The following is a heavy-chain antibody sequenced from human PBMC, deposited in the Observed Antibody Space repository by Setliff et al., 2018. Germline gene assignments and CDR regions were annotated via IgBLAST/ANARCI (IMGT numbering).Heavy chain of an antibody. CDR2: IIGSGIST. Sequence: GESLKISCVASGFTFTDYAMSWVRQAPGKGLEWVSTIIGSGISTYYSDSVQGRFTISRDNHKNTLHLQMNSLRVEDTAIYYCAKSPHDFWSGRVFFDYWGQGMLVTVSS. D-gene: IGHD3-3*01. CDR1: GFTFTDYA. CDR3: AKSPHDFWSGRVFFDY. V-gene: IGHV3-23*01. J-gene: IGHJ4*01.